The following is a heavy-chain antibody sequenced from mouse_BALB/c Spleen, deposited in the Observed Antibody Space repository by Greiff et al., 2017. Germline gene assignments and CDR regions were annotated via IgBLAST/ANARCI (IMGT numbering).Heavy chain of an antibody. J-gene: IGHJ4*01. CDR1: GFDFSRYW. CDR2: INPDSSTI. CDR3: ARPRGPYAMDY. Sequence: EVMLVESGGGLVQPGGSLKLSCAASGFDFSRYWMSWVRQAPGKGLEWIGEINPDSSTINYTPSLKDKFIISRDNAKNTLYLQMSKVRSEDTALYYCARPRGPYAMDYWGQGTSVTVSS. V-gene: IGHV4-1*02.